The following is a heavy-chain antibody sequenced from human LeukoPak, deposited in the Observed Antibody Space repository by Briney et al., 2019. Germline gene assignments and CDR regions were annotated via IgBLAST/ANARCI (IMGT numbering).Heavy chain of an antibody. CDR2: FYSGGST. CDR1: GFTFSSSS. D-gene: IGHD6-13*01. V-gene: IGHV3-66*01. Sequence: GGSLRLSCAASGFTFSSSSMSWVRQAPGKGLEWVSVFYSGGSTRYADSVKGRFTISRDNSKNTLYLQLNSLRAEDTAVYFCASSSWSSEYFHYWGQGTLVTVSS. J-gene: IGHJ1*01. CDR3: ASSSWSSEYFHY.